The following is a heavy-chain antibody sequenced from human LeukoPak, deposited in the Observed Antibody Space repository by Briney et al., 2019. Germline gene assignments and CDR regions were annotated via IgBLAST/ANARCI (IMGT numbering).Heavy chain of an antibody. J-gene: IGHJ4*02. Sequence: GASVKVSCKASGYTFTGYYMHWLRQAPGQGLEWMGWINTNTGNPTYAQGFTGRFVFSLDTSVSTAYLQISSLKAEDTAVYYCARAFNRIAAAAVKGDYWGQGTLVTVSS. CDR2: INTNTGNP. V-gene: IGHV7-4-1*02. CDR1: GYTFTGYY. D-gene: IGHD6-13*01. CDR3: ARAFNRIAAAAVKGDY.